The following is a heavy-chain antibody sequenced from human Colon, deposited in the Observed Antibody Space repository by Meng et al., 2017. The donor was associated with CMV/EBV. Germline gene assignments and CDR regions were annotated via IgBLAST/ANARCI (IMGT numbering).Heavy chain of an antibody. CDR2: ITWNSGSI. V-gene: IGHV3-9*01. J-gene: IGHJ5*01. CDR3: AKDRTPAELFDSSGYCYDS. D-gene: IGHD3-22*01. Sequence: SLKISCVASGFTFDEYVIHWVRLAPGKGLEWVSGITWNSGSIGYADSVKGRFTISRDNAKNSVYLQMNSLRVEDTAFYYCAKDRTPAELFDSSGYCYDSWGQGTLVTISS. CDR1: GFTFDEYV.